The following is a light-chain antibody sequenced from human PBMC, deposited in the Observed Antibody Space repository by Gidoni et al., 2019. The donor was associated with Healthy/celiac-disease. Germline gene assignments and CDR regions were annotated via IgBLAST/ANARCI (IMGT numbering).Light chain of an antibody. Sequence: SSELTQDPAVSVALGQTVRITCQGDSLRSYYASWYQQKPGQAPVLVIYGKNNRPSGIPDLFSGSSSGNTASLTITWAQAEDEADYYCNSRDSSGNHVVFGGGTKLTVL. V-gene: IGLV3-19*01. J-gene: IGLJ2*01. CDR3: NSRDSSGNHVV. CDR2: GKN. CDR1: SLRSYY.